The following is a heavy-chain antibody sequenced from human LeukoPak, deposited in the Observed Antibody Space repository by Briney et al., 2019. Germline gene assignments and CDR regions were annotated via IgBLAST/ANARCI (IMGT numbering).Heavy chain of an antibody. Sequence: ASVKVSCKASGYTFTSYDINWVRQATGQGLEWMGWMNPNSGNTGYAQKFQGRVTMTRNTSISTAYMELSSLRSEDTAVYYCARAPPRYVWGSYRSSDYWGQGTLVTVSS. CDR3: ARAPPRYVWGSYRSSDY. CDR2: MNPNSGNT. CDR1: GYTFTSYD. V-gene: IGHV1-8*01. D-gene: IGHD3-16*02. J-gene: IGHJ4*02.